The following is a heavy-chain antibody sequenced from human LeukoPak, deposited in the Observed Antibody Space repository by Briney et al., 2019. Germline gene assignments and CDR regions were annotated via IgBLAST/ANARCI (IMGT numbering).Heavy chain of an antibody. Sequence: GGSQRLSCAASGFTFSIYDMSWVRQAPGKGMEWVSAISGSGSRTYYADSVKGRFTISRDNSKNTLYVQMNSLRAEDTAVYYCAKGGEIAVTGTEFMGSWGQGTLVTVSS. J-gene: IGHJ5*02. CDR3: AKGGEIAVTGTEFMGS. CDR2: ISGSGSRT. CDR1: GFTFSIYD. D-gene: IGHD6-19*01. V-gene: IGHV3-23*01.